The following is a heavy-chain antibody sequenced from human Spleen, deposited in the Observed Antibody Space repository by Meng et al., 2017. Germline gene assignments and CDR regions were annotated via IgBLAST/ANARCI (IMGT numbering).Heavy chain of an antibody. CDR1: GGSFSGYY. Sequence: GSLRLSCAVYGGSFSGYYWSWTRQPPGKGLEWIGEINHSGSTNYNPSLKSRVTISVDTSKNQFSLKLSSVTAADTAMYYYAGIEDYYDSSGSFDYWGQGTLVTVSS. V-gene: IGHV4-34*01. D-gene: IGHD3-22*01. J-gene: IGHJ4*02. CDR3: AGIEDYYDSSGSFDY. CDR2: INHSGST.